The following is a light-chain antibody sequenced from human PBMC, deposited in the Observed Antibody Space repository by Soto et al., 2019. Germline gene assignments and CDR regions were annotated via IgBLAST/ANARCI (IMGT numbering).Light chain of an antibody. V-gene: IGKV3-15*01. CDR1: QSVGSL. Sequence: EEVLTQSPATLSVSPGERATLSCRASQSVGSLLAWYQQKPGQAPRLLIYGASTRATAIAGRFSGSGSGTEFTLTISSLQSEDFGVYYCQQYNNWPITFGQGTRLE. CDR3: QQYNNWPIT. CDR2: GAS. J-gene: IGKJ5*01.